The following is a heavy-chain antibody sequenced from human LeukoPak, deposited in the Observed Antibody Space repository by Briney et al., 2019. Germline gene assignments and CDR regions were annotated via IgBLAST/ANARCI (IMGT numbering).Heavy chain of an antibody. V-gene: IGHV3-21*01. J-gene: IGHJ4*02. D-gene: IGHD3-3*01. CDR2: ISSSSSYI. Sequence: GGSLRLPCAASGFTFSSYSMNWVRQAPGKGLEWVSSISSSSSYIYYADSVKGRFTISRDNAKNSPYLQMNSLRAEDTAVYYCAREIIGEWLYDYWGQGTLVTVSS. CDR1: GFTFSSYS. CDR3: AREIIGEWLYDY.